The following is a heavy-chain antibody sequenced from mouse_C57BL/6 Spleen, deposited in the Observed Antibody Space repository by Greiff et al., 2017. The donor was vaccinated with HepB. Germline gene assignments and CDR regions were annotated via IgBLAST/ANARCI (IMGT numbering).Heavy chain of an antibody. D-gene: IGHD2-3*01. CDR3: ARRNDGYCDY. CDR2: IDPSDSYT. Sequence: QVQLKQPGAELVKPGASVKLSCKASGYTFTSYWMQWVKQRPGQGLEWIGEIDPSDSYTNYNQKFKGKATLTVDTSSSTAYMQLSSLTSEDSAVYYCARRNDGYCDYWGQGTTLTVSS. V-gene: IGHV1-50*01. J-gene: IGHJ2*01. CDR1: GYTFTSYW.